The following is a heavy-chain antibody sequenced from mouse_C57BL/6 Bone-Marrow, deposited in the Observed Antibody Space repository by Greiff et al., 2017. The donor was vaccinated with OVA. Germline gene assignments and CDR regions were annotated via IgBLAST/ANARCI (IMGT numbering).Heavy chain of an antibody. Sequence: QVQLQQSGAELVRPGTSVKVSCKASGYAFTNYLIEWVKQRPGQGLAWIGVINPGSGGTNYNEKFKGKATLTADKSSSTAYMQLSSLTSEDSAVYFCARAPFYYYGSDAMDYWGQGTSVTVSS. J-gene: IGHJ4*01. CDR1: GYAFTNYL. V-gene: IGHV1-54*01. CDR3: ARAPFYYYGSDAMDY. CDR2: INPGSGGT. D-gene: IGHD1-1*01.